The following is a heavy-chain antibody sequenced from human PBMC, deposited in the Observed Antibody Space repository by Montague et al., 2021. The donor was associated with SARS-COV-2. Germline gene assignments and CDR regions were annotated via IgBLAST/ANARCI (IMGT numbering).Heavy chain of an antibody. CDR1: GDSVSTNSGT. CDR2: TYYRSEWYS. V-gene: IGHV6-1*01. D-gene: IGHD2-15*01. Sequence: CAISGDSVSTNSGTWNWVRLSPSRGLEWLGRTYYRSEWYSDYSVSVKSRISINPGTSKNQFSLQLNSVTPEDTAVYYCARAESGSCGDGNCYQYFFNYWGQGTLVTASS. J-gene: IGHJ4*02. CDR3: ARAESGSCGDGNCYQYFFNY.